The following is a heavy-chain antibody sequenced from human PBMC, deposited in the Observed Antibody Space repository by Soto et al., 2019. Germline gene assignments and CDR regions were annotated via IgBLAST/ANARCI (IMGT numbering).Heavy chain of an antibody. Sequence: QVQLQESGPGLVKPSGTLSLTCAVSSGSISSSNWWSWVRQPPGKGLEWIGGIYHSGSTNYNPSLKSRVTISVDKSKNQFSLKLSSVTAADTAVYYCARGGDSNYDFWRACYYYYYMDVWGKGTTVTVSS. V-gene: IGHV4-4*02. CDR3: ARGGDSNYDFWRACYYYYYMDV. CDR1: SGSISSSNW. J-gene: IGHJ6*03. D-gene: IGHD3-3*01. CDR2: IYHSGST.